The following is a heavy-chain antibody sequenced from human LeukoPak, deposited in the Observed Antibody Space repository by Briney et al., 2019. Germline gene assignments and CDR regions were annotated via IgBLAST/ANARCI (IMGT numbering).Heavy chain of an antibody. CDR3: ARGTRGYYYDGSDAFDI. CDR1: GGSISSSSYH. D-gene: IGHD3-22*01. Sequence: PSDTLSLTCTVSGGSISSSSYHWGWGRRPPGKGLEWIGSVYYSGSTHYNPSLKSRVTISVDTSKNQFSLKLSSVTAAETAVYYCARGTRGYYYDGSDAFDIWGQGTMVTVSS. J-gene: IGHJ3*02. V-gene: IGHV4-39*07. CDR2: VYYSGST.